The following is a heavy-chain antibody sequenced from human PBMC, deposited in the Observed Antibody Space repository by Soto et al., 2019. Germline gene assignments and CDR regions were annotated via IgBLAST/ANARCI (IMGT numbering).Heavy chain of an antibody. CDR2: LIHGGST. D-gene: IGHD3-16*01. CDR1: NSSLGAFH. V-gene: IGHV4-34*12. CDR3: ARSPLSYDDVRKNWREVGDSFDI. Sequence: SETLSLTCAIYNSSLGAFHWTWIRQPPGKGLEWIGELIHGGSTNYNPSLKSRVTFSLDTSKNQFSLQLMSVTAADPAVYYCARSPLSYDDVRKNWREVGDSFDICGRGTLVTV. J-gene: IGHJ3*02.